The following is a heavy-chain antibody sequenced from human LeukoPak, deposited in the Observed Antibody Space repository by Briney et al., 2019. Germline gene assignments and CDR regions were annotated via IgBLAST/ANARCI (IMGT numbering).Heavy chain of an antibody. CDR3: ANLNRIAVAGPSNFDY. CDR1: GGTFSSYA. V-gene: IGHV1-69*04. D-gene: IGHD6-19*01. J-gene: IGHJ4*02. Sequence: SVKVSCKASGGTFSSYAISWVRQAPGQGLEWMGRIIPILGIANYAQKFQGRVTITADKSTSTAYMELSSLRSEDTAVYYCANLNRIAVAGPSNFDYWGQGTLVTVSS. CDR2: IIPILGIA.